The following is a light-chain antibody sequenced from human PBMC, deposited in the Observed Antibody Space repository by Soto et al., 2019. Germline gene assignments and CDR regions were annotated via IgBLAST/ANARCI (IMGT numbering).Light chain of an antibody. V-gene: IGKV3D-15*01. CDR2: DAS. CDR1: HSVGSN. J-gene: IGKJ5*01. CDR3: QQYGGSPIT. Sequence: VMTQSPTTLSVSPGERATLSCRASHSVGSNLAWYQQNPGQAPRLLIYDASNRATGIPARFIGSGSGTDFTLTITRLEPEDFAVYYCQQYGGSPITFGLGTRLEIK.